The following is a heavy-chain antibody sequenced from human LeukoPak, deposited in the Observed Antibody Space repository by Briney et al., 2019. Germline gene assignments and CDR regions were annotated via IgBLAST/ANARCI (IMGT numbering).Heavy chain of an antibody. CDR2: ISYDGSNK. V-gene: IGHV3-30*18. D-gene: IGHD2-15*01. J-gene: IGHJ4*02. CDR1: GFTFSSYG. CDR3: AKDRYCSGGSCYDY. Sequence: TGGSLRLSCAASGFTFSSYGMHWVRQAPGKGLEWVAVISYDGSNKYYADSVKGRFTISRDNSKNTLYLQMNSLRAEDTAVYYCAKDRYCSGGSCYDYWGQGTLVTVSS.